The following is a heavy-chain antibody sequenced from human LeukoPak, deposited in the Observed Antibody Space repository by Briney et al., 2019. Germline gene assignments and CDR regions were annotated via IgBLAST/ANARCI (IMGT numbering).Heavy chain of an antibody. V-gene: IGHV4-34*01. CDR2: INHSGST. CDR1: GGSFSGYY. J-gene: IGHJ5*02. Sequence: SETLSLTCAVYGGSFSGYYWSWIRQPPGKGLEWIGEINHSGSTNYNPSLKSRVTISVDTSKNQFSLKLSSVTAADTAVYYCARGRIAAAAPSGRFDPWGQGTLVTVSS. CDR3: ARGRIAAAAPSGRFDP. D-gene: IGHD6-13*01.